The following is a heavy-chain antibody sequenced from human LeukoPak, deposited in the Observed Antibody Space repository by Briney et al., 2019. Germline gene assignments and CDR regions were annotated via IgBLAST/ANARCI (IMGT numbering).Heavy chain of an antibody. CDR3: ARGAYGDYAPNSCDX. J-gene: IGHJ4*02. CDR2: ISYDGSNK. Sequence: GGSLRLSCAASGFTFSSYAMHWVRQAPGKGLEWVAVISYDGSNKYYADSVKGRFTISRDNSKNTLYLQMNSLRADDTAVYYCARGAYGDYAPNSCDXWGQGTLVTVSX. CDR1: GFTFSSYA. D-gene: IGHD4-17*01. V-gene: IGHV3-30*04.